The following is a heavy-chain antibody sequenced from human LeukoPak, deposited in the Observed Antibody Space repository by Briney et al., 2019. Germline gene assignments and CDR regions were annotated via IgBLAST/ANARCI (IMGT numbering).Heavy chain of an antibody. Sequence: EXLSLTCTVSGGSXSSYYWSWIRQPPGKGLEWIGYIYYSGSTNYNPSLKSRVTISVDTSKNQFSLKLSSVTAADTAVYYCARLGYSSGPWGQGTLVTVSS. J-gene: IGHJ5*02. V-gene: IGHV4-59*08. CDR2: IYYSGST. CDR3: ARLGYSSGP. D-gene: IGHD6-19*01. CDR1: GGSXSSYY.